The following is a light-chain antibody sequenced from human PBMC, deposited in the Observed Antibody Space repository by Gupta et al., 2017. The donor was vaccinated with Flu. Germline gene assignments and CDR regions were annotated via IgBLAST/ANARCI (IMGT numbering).Light chain of an antibody. CDR1: TSNIGSNP. Sequence: PSASGTPGQRVTISCSGSTSNIGSNPVNWYQQLPGTAPKLLIYNNNQRPSGVPDRFSGSKSGTSASLAISGLQSEDDTDYYCAAWDDSLGGFYVFGTGTKVTVL. V-gene: IGLV1-44*01. CDR2: NNN. J-gene: IGLJ1*01. CDR3: AAWDDSLGGFYV.